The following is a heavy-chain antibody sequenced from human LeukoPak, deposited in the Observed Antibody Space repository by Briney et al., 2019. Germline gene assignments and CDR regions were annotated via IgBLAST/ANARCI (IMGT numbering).Heavy chain of an antibody. Sequence: GGSLRLSCAASGFTFSSYSMNWVRQAPGKGLEWVSSISSSSTYIYYADSVKGRFTISRDNAKKSLYLQMNSLRPEDTAIYYCAKHDCGGDCYTGVFDIWGQGTMVAVSS. D-gene: IGHD2-21*01. CDR3: AKHDCGGDCYTGVFDI. V-gene: IGHV3-21*03. CDR1: GFTFSSYS. J-gene: IGHJ3*02. CDR2: ISSSSTYI.